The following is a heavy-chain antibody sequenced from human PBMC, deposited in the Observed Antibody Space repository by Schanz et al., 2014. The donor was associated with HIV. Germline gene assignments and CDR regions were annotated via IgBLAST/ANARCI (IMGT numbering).Heavy chain of an antibody. CDR3: ARDSGSYVYFDD. D-gene: IGHD1-26*01. CDR1: GFIFSSYT. J-gene: IGHJ4*02. Sequence: EVQLVESGGGLVKPGGSLRLPCAASGFIFSSYTIYWVRQTPEKGLEWVSSISGNSRYIYYAESVKGRFTISRDNAKNSLHLQMNFMRAEDTAVYYCARDSGSYVYFDDWGQGTLVTVSS. V-gene: IGHV3-21*02. CDR2: ISGNSRYI.